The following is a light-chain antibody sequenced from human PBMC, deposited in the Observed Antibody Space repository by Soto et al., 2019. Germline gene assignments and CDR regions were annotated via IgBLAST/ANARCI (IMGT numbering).Light chain of an antibody. CDR3: QQYSTYHP. CDR2: DAS. Sequence: DIQMTQSPSTLSASVGDRVIITCRASQSVSRWLAWYQQKPGKAPKLLIYDASNLETGVPSRFSGSGSGTEFTLSISGLQPDDFATYYCQQYSTYHPFGQGTKVDIK. V-gene: IGKV1-5*01. CDR1: QSVSRW. J-gene: IGKJ2*01.